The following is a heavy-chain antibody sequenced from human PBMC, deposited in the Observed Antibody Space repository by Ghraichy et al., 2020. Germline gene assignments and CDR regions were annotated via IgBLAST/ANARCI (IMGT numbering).Heavy chain of an antibody. CDR1: GFNFSSSA. Sequence: GGSLRLSCAASGFNFSSSAMHWVRQAPGKGLEYVASINSNGGRTYYADSVKGRFTISRDNSKNTVYLRMGSLRAEDMGVYYCARGYSGLDDWGQGTLVNVSS. D-gene: IGHD4-11*01. CDR3: ARGYSGLDD. V-gene: IGHV3-64*02. J-gene: IGHJ4*02. CDR2: INSNGGRT.